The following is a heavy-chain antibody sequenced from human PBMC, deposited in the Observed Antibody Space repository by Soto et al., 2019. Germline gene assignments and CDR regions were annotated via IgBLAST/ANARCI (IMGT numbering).Heavy chain of an antibody. J-gene: IGHJ6*02. CDR1: GFTFSLYG. CDR3: AKARYGDPYYYYGLDD. CDR2: LGGSGAST. D-gene: IGHD4-17*01. Sequence: EVQLLESGGGLVQPGGSLRLSCAASGFTFSLYGMSWVRQAPGKGLEWVSSLGGSGASTYYADSVKGRFTCSRDNSKNTLYLQMNSLRADDTALYYCAKARYGDPYYYYGLDDWGHGTTVTVSS. V-gene: IGHV3-23*01.